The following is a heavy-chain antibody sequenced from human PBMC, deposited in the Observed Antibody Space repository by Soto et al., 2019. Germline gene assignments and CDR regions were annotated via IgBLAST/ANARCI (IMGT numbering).Heavy chain of an antibody. CDR1: GFTFSSYA. Sequence: EVQLLESGGGLVQPGGSLRLSCAASGFTFSSYAMSWVRQAPGKGLEWVSAISGSGGSTYYADSVKGRFTISRDTSKNTLYLQMNSLRAEDTAVYYCAKAALGYCSGGSCYPDYWGQGTLVTVSS. CDR3: AKAALGYCSGGSCYPDY. D-gene: IGHD2-15*01. V-gene: IGHV3-23*01. J-gene: IGHJ4*02. CDR2: ISGSGGST.